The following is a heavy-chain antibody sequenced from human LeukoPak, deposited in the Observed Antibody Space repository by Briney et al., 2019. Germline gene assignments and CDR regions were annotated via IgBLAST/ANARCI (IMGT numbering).Heavy chain of an antibody. J-gene: IGHJ5*02. V-gene: IGHV4-39*02. Sequence: SETLSLTCSVSGGPIYSSSYYWGWIRQPPGRGLEWIASIYFSGTTHYNPSLKSRTTISLDTSRNYFSLNLNSVTAADTAVYYCARSGYCSSPSSCYNWFDPRGQGTLVTVSS. CDR1: GGPIYSSSYY. D-gene: IGHD2-2*01. CDR2: IYFSGTT. CDR3: ARSGYCSSPSSCYNWFDP.